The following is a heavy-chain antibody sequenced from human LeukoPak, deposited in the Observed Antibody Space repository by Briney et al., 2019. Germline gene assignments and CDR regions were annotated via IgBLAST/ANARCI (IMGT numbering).Heavy chain of an antibody. Sequence: GGSLRLSCAASGFTFSSYSMNWVRQAPGKGLEWVSSISSSSSYIYYADSVKGRFTISRDNAKNSLYLQMNGLRAEDTAVYYCARDYAEWGWLQFPLDYWGQGTLVTVSS. CDR3: ARDYAEWGWLQFPLDY. D-gene: IGHD5-12*01. J-gene: IGHJ4*02. CDR2: ISSSSSYI. CDR1: GFTFSSYS. V-gene: IGHV3-21*01.